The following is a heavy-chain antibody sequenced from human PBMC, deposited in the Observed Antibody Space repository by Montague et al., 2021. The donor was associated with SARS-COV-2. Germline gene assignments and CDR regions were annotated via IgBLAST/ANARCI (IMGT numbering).Heavy chain of an antibody. V-gene: IGHV4-4*02. Sequence: SETLSLTCVVSGDSISTDNWWTWVRLPPGKGLEWVGEIYHTGSTKYKPSLKGRVTISIDTSKNQFSLKLSSVAAADTAVYYCARFAYRLLFIASYYGMDVWGQGTTVTVSS. CDR1: GDSISTDNW. CDR3: ARFAYRLLFIASYYGMDV. J-gene: IGHJ6*02. D-gene: IGHD2-2*01. CDR2: IYHTGST.